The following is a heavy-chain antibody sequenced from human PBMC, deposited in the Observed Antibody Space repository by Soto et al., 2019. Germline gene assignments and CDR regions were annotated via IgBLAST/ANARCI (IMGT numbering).Heavy chain of an antibody. CDR3: ARRQYSSSSYGMDV. CDR1: GYTFTSYW. D-gene: IGHD6-6*01. V-gene: IGHV5-51*01. Sequence: PGESLKISCQGSGYTFTSYWIGWVRQMPGKGLEWMGVISPGDSDTRYSPSFQGQVTISADKSISTAYLQWSSLKASDTAMYYCARRQYSSSSYGMDVWGQGTTVTVSS. CDR2: ISPGDSDT. J-gene: IGHJ6*02.